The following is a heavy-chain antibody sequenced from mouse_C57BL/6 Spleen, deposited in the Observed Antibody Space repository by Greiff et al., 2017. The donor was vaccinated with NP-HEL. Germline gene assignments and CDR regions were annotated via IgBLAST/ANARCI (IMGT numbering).Heavy chain of an antibody. CDR2: IHPNSGST. J-gene: IGHJ2*01. CDR3: ARRGYSNWYLDY. V-gene: IGHV1-64*01. Sequence: QVQLQQPGAELVKPGASVKLSCKASGYTFTSYWMHWVKQRPGQGLEWIGMIHPNSGSTNYNEKFKSKATLTVDKSSSTAYMQLSSLTSEDSAVYYCARRGYSNWYLDYWGQGTTLTVSS. CDR1: GYTFTSYW. D-gene: IGHD2-5*01.